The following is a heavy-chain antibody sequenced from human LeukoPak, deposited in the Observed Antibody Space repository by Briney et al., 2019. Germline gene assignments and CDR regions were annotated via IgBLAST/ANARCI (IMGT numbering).Heavy chain of an antibody. CDR1: GFTFDDYA. D-gene: IGHD3-10*01. CDR3: VKSPRGAVWYYFDY. Sequence: GRSLRLSCAASGFTFDDYAMHWVRQVPGKGLEWVSGINWNSDTIKYADSVKGRFTISRDNAKSSLYLQMNSLRAEDMALYYCVKSPRGAVWYYFDYWGQGTLVTVSS. J-gene: IGHJ4*02. CDR2: INWNSDTI. V-gene: IGHV3-9*03.